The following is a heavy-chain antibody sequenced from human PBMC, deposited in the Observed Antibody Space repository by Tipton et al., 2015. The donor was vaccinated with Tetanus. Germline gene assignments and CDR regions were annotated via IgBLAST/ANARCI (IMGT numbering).Heavy chain of an antibody. CDR1: GGSISSGGFS. Sequence: TLSLTCAVSGGSISSGGFSWHWIRQPPGKALEWIGHIYDSGSSYSNPSLKSRVTISVDRSKNQFSLSLSSVTAADTAMYYCARGLSKYGDYRAFDIWGQGTMVTVSS. CDR2: IYDSGSS. V-gene: IGHV4-30-2*01. D-gene: IGHD4-17*01. CDR3: ARGLSKYGDYRAFDI. J-gene: IGHJ3*02.